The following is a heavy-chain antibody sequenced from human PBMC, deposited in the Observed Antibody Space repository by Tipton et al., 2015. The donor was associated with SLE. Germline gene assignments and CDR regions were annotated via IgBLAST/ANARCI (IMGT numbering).Heavy chain of an antibody. J-gene: IGHJ5*02. CDR1: GGSISSGSYY. D-gene: IGHD3-22*01. CDR3: ARGRSYYDSSGYYWFDP. Sequence: TLSLSCTVSGGSISSGSYYWSWIRQPPGKGLEWIGYIYYSGSTNYNPSLKSRVTISVDTSKNQFSLKLSSVTAADTAVYYCARGRSYYDSSGYYWFDPWGQGTLVTVSS. CDR2: IYYSGST. V-gene: IGHV4-61*01.